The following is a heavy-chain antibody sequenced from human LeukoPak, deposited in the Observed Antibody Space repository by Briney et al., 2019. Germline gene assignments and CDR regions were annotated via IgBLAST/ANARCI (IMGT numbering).Heavy chain of an antibody. Sequence: ASVKVSCKVSGYTLTELSMHWVRQAPGKGLESMGGFDPEDGETIYAQKFQGRVTMTEDTSTDTAYMELSSLRSEDTAVYYCATGGVLWFGESPNYFDYWGQGTLVTVSS. CDR2: FDPEDGET. CDR3: ATGGVLWFGESPNYFDY. V-gene: IGHV1-24*01. CDR1: GYTLTELS. D-gene: IGHD3-10*01. J-gene: IGHJ4*02.